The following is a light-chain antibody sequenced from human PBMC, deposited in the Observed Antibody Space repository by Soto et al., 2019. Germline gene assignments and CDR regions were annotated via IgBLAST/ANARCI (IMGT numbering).Light chain of an antibody. CDR1: SSDVGGYDY. J-gene: IGLJ1*01. Sequence: QSSLTQPPSASGSSGQSVTISCTGTSSDVGGYDYFSWYQQHPGKAPKLMIYEVTIRPSGVSDRFSGSKYGNTASLTVSGLQAEDEADYYCSSYTGGNPSYVFGTGTKVTVL. CDR3: SSYTGGNPSYV. CDR2: EVT. V-gene: IGLV2-8*01.